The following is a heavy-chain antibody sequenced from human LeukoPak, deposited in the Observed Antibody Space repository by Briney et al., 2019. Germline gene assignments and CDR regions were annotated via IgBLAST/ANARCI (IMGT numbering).Heavy chain of an antibody. Sequence: GGSLRLSCAASGFSFDDYAMHWVRQAPGKGLEWVSAISWNGNSIVYADSVKGRFTIARDNAKNSLYLQMNSLRAEDTAVYYCGGPNPLLERPSAMDVWGQGTTVTVSS. J-gene: IGHJ6*02. D-gene: IGHD6-25*01. CDR3: GGPNPLLERPSAMDV. CDR1: GFSFDDYA. V-gene: IGHV3-9*01. CDR2: ISWNGNSI.